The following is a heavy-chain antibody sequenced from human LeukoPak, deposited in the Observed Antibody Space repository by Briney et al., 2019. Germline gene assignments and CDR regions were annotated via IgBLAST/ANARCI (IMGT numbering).Heavy chain of an antibody. Sequence: SVKVSCKASGGTFSSYAISWVRQAPGQGLEWMGRIIPILGIANYAQKFQGRVTITADKSTSTAYMELSSLRSEDTAVYYCAREGLWNQDRYYYYGMDVWGQGTTVTVSS. CDR1: GGTFSSYA. CDR3: AREGLWNQDRYYYYGMDV. CDR2: IIPILGIA. V-gene: IGHV1-69*04. J-gene: IGHJ6*02. D-gene: IGHD1-14*01.